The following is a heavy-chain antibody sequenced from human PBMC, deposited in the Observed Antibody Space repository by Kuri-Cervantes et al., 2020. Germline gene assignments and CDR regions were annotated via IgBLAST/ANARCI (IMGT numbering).Heavy chain of an antibody. V-gene: IGHV3-23*01. J-gene: IGHJ3*02. CDR2: ISGSGGST. D-gene: IGHD4-17*01. CDR3: AKMRSGYGDYANAFDI. Sequence: GGSLRLSCAASGFTFSSYAMSWVRQAPGKGLEWVSAISGSGGSTYYADSVKGRFTISRDNSKNTLHLQMNSLRAEDTAVYYCAKMRSGYGDYANAFDIWGQGTMVTVSS. CDR1: GFTFSSYA.